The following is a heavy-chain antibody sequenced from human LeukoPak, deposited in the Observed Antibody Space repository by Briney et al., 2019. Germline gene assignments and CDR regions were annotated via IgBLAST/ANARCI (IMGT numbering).Heavy chain of an antibody. CDR1: GGTFSSYA. CDR3: ARNKYCSSTSCYPHLNWFDP. Sequence: SVKVSCKASGGTFSSYAISWVRHAPGQGLEWMGGIIPIFGTANYAQKFQGRVTITTDESTSTAYMELSSLRSEDTAVYYCARNKYCSSTSCYPHLNWFDPWGQGTLVTVSS. J-gene: IGHJ5*02. V-gene: IGHV1-69*05. CDR2: IIPIFGTA. D-gene: IGHD2-2*01.